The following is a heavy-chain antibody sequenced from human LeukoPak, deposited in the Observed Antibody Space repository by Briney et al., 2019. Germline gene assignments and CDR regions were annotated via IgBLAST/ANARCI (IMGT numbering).Heavy chain of an antibody. V-gene: IGHV3-53*01. CDR1: GFTVSSNY. Sequence: GGSLRLSCAASGFTVSSNYMSWVRQAPGKGLEWVSVIYSGGSTYYADSVKGRFTISRDNSKNTLYLQMNSLRAEDTAVYYCAKDLEQWLPLYYFDYWGQGTLVTVSS. J-gene: IGHJ4*02. CDR3: AKDLEQWLPLYYFDY. CDR2: IYSGGST. D-gene: IGHD6-19*01.